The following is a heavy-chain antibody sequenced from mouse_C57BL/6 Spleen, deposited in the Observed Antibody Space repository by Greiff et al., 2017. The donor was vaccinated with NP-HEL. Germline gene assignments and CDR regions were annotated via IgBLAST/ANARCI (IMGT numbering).Heavy chain of an antibody. CDR3: ARWDITTVVEDY. D-gene: IGHD1-1*01. J-gene: IGHJ2*01. Sequence: VQLQQSGAELARPGASVKMSCKASGYTFTSYTMHWVKQRPGQGLEWIGYINPSSGYTKYNQKFKDKATLTADKSSSTAYMQLSSLTSEDSAVYYCARWDITTVVEDYWGQGTTLTVSS. CDR2: INPSSGYT. CDR1: GYTFTSYT. V-gene: IGHV1-4*01.